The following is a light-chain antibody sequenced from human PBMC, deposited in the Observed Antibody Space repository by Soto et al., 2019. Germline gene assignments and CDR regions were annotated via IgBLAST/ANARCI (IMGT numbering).Light chain of an antibody. CDR2: EVT. J-gene: IGLJ3*02. Sequence: QSALTQPPSASGSPGQSVTISCTGTSSDVGGYNYVSWYQRHPGKAPQLMIYEVTKRPSGVPDRFSGSKSGNTASLTVSGLQAEDGADYYCSSYAGSNILVFGGGTKLTVL. CDR3: SSYAGSNILV. CDR1: SSDVGGYNY. V-gene: IGLV2-8*01.